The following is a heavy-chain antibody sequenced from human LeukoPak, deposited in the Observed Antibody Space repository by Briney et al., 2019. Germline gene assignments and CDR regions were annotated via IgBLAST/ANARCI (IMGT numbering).Heavy chain of an antibody. CDR3: AKGSYYNLDYFDY. J-gene: IGHJ4*02. D-gene: IGHD3-10*01. Sequence: GSLRLSCAVSGLTFSSYGMHWVRQAPGKGLEWVSAISGSGGSTYYADSVKGRFTISRDNSKNTLYLQMNSLRAEDTAVYYCAKGSYYNLDYFDYWGQGTLVTVSS. V-gene: IGHV3-23*01. CDR1: GLTFSSYG. CDR2: ISGSGGST.